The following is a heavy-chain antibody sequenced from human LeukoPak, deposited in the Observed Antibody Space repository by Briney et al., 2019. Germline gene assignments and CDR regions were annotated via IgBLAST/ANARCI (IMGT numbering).Heavy chain of an antibody. CDR1: GGSFSGYY. CDR3: ARGHCTSTNCLPDY. J-gene: IGHJ4*02. D-gene: IGHD2-2*01. CDR2: IYTSGST. Sequence: SETLSLTCAVYGGSFSGYYWSWIRQPAGKGLEWIGRIYTSGSTNYNPSLKSRVTMSVDTSKNQFSLKLSSVTAADTALYYCARGHCTSTNCLPDYWGQGTLVTVSS. V-gene: IGHV4-59*10.